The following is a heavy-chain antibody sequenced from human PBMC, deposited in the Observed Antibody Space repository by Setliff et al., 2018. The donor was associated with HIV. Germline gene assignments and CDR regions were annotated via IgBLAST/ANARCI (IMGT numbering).Heavy chain of an antibody. CDR2: MNPTSGNT. D-gene: IGHD5-12*01. J-gene: IGHJ4*02. CDR3: ARRFGYSYGFWFFED. CDR1: GYAFGSYD. Sequence: ASVKVSCKASGYAFGSYDIHWVRQVSGQGLKWVAWMNPTSGNTGSAQRFQGRVAMTRNTSITTAYLEVKSLNHDDTAIYYCARRFGYSYGFWFFEDWGQGTRVTVSS. V-gene: IGHV1-8*02.